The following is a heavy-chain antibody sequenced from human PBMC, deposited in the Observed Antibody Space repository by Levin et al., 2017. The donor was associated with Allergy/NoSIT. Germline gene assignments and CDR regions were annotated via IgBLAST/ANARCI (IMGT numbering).Heavy chain of an antibody. CDR2: LNPSGGST. Sequence: GESLKISCKASGYTFTSYYMHWVRQAPGQGLEWMGILNPSGGSTSYAQTFQGRVTMTRDTSTSTVYMELSSLRSEDTAVYYCARIDNGDYAVYWGQGTLVTVSS. CDR1: GYTFTSYY. CDR3: ARIDNGDYAVY. J-gene: IGHJ4*02. V-gene: IGHV1-46*01. D-gene: IGHD4-17*01.